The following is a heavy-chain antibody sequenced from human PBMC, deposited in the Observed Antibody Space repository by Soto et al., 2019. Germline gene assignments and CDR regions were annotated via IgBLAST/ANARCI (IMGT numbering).Heavy chain of an antibody. D-gene: IGHD2-15*01. V-gene: IGHV3-72*01. J-gene: IGHJ6*02. Sequence: GGSLRLSCAASGFTFSDHYMDWVRQAPGKGLEWVGRIKNKAISYTTEYAASVRGRFTISRDDSMNSLHLQMYSLKTEDTAVYYCGRIIVVVVAAVLYYGMDVWGQGTSVTVSS. CDR3: GRIIVVVVAAVLYYGMDV. CDR2: IKNKAISYTT. CDR1: GFTFSDHY.